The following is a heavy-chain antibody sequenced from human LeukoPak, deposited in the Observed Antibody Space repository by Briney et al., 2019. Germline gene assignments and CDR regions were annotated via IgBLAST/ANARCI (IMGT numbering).Heavy chain of an antibody. Sequence: SQTLSLTCTVSGGSISSGDYYWSWIRQPPGKGLEWIGYIYYSGSTYYNPSLKSRVTISVDTSKNQFSLKLSSVTVADTAVYYCALSPYDFWSGYYPNDAFDIWGQGTMVTVSS. D-gene: IGHD3-3*01. CDR1: GGSISSGDYY. CDR3: ALSPYDFWSGYYPNDAFDI. CDR2: IYYSGST. V-gene: IGHV4-30-4*01. J-gene: IGHJ3*02.